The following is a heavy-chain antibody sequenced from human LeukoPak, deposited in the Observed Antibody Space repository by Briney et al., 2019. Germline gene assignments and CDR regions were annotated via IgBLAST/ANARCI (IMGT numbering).Heavy chain of an antibody. Sequence: GGSLRLSCAASGFSFSNHAMAWVRQAPGKGPEWVSEISGRGTKTDYADSVKGRFTISRDNSKNTLYLQMNTLRSEDTAVYYCEKDPNSGYDYYDYWGQGTLVIVSS. CDR2: ISGRGTKT. CDR1: GFSFSNHA. D-gene: IGHD5-12*01. CDR3: EKDPNSGYDYYDY. V-gene: IGHV3-23*01. J-gene: IGHJ4*02.